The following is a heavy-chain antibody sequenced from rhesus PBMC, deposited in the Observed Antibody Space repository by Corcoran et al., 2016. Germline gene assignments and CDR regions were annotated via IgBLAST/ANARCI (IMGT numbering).Heavy chain of an antibody. Sequence: QVQLVQSGAEIKQPGASVKLSCKASGYTFTRSYMPWVRQAPGQGLEWIRQSSTNKASKGYAQTFQGRVTITTATSTSTGYMERSSLRSEATSLCYCTRGTVTTFDYWGQGVLVTVSS. V-gene: IGHV1-1*01. CDR3: TRGTVTTFDY. J-gene: IGHJ4*01. CDR1: GYTFTRSY. CDR2: SSTNKASK. D-gene: IGHD4-23*01.